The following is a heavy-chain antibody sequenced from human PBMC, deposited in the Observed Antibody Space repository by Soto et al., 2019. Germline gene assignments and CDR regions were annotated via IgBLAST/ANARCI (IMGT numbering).Heavy chain of an antibody. J-gene: IGHJ4*02. D-gene: IGHD1-26*01. CDR1: GGSISSYY. V-gene: IGHV4-59*01. CDR3: ARAEGELLAY. CDR2: INYSGST. Sequence: SETLSLTCTVSGGSISSYYWSWIRQPPGKGLEWIGYINYSGSTNYNPSLKSRVTISVDTSKNQFSLKPSSVTAADTAVYYCARAEGELLAYWGQGTLVTVSS.